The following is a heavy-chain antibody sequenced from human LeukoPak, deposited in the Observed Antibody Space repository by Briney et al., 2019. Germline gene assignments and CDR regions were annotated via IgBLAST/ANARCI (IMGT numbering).Heavy chain of an antibody. CDR1: GGSISSSSYY. J-gene: IGHJ6*02. D-gene: IGHD6-13*01. CDR2: IYYSGST. CDR3: ARRRSSSFHYYYGMDV. Sequence: SETLSLTCTVSGGSISSSSYYWGWVRQPPGKGLEWIGSIYYSGSTYYNPSLKSRVTISVDTSKNQFSLKLSSVTAADTAVYYCARRRSSSFHYYYGMDVWGQGTTVTVSS. V-gene: IGHV4-39*01.